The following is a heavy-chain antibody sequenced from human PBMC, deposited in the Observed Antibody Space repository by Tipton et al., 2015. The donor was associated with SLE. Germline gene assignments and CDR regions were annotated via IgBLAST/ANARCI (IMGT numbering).Heavy chain of an antibody. J-gene: IGHJ4*02. V-gene: IGHV4-38-2*01. CDR3: ARQDYDSSGYYLQDFDY. D-gene: IGHD3-22*01. CDR2: IYHSGST. Sequence: TLSLTCAVSGYSISSGYYWGWIRQPPGKGLEWIGSIYHSGSTYYNPSLKSRVTISVDTSKNQFSLKLSSVPAADTAVYYCARQDYDSSGYYLQDFDYWGQGTLVTVSS. CDR1: GYSISSGYY.